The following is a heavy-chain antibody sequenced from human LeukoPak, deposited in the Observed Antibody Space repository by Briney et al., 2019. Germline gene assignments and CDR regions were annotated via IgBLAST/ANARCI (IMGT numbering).Heavy chain of an antibody. D-gene: IGHD6-19*01. Sequence: ASVKVSCKASGYTFTSYGISWVRQAPGQGLEWMGWISAYNGNTNYAQKLQGRVTMATDTSTSTAYMELRSLRSDDTAVYYCARARFGIAVAGSLFDYWGQGTLVTVSS. CDR3: ARARFGIAVAGSLFDY. CDR1: GYTFTSYG. J-gene: IGHJ4*02. CDR2: ISAYNGNT. V-gene: IGHV1-18*01.